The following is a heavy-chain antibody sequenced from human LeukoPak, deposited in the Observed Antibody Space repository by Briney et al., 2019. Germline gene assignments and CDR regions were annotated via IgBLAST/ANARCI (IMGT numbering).Heavy chain of an antibody. D-gene: IGHD3-22*01. Sequence: GGSLRLSCAASGFTFSSYGMHWVRQAPGKGLEWVAVISYDGSNKYYADSVKGRFTISRDNSKNTLYLQMNSLRAEDTAVCYCAIISGYSAGAFDIWGQGTMVTVSS. V-gene: IGHV3-30*03. CDR1: GFTFSSYG. J-gene: IGHJ3*02. CDR2: ISYDGSNK. CDR3: AIISGYSAGAFDI.